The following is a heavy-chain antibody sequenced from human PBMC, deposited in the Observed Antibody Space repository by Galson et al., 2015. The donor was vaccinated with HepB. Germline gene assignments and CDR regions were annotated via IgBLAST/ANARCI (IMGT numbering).Heavy chain of an antibody. Sequence: SLRLSCAASGFTFSSYGMHWVRQAPGKGLEWVAVISYDGSNKYYADSVKGRFTISRDNSKNTLYLQMNSLRAEDTAVYYCAKAVLTMSYYYDSSGYQRVGPHDYWGQGTLVTVSS. J-gene: IGHJ4*02. CDR3: AKAVLTMSYYYDSSGYQRVGPHDY. CDR2: ISYDGSNK. D-gene: IGHD3-22*01. V-gene: IGHV3-30*18. CDR1: GFTFSSYG.